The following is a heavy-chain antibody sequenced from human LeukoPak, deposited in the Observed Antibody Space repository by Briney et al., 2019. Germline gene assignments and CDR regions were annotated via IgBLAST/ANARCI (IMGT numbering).Heavy chain of an antibody. CDR2: INGAGDNT. V-gene: IGHV3-23*01. D-gene: IGHD3-16*01. CDR3: AKVSVCYGCYLDY. Sequence: PGGSLTLSCAASGYTFSSHGLTWVRQAPGKGREWGSTINGAGDNTYYAETVKGRFTISRDNSKNTLYLQMHSLGAEDTAIYYCAKVSVCYGCYLDYWGQGTLVTVS. J-gene: IGHJ4*02. CDR1: GYTFSSHG.